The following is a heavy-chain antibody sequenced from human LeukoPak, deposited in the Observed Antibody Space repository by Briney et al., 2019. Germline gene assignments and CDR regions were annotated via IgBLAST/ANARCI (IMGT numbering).Heavy chain of an antibody. V-gene: IGHV3-48*04. J-gene: IGHJ6*03. CDR3: ARVMEYYYYYMDV. Sequence: GGSLRLSCAASGFTFSSYNMNWVRQAPGKGLEWVSYISNSGSIIYYADSVKGRFTISRDNAKNSLYLQMNSLRAEDTAVYYCARVMEYYYYYMDVWGKGTTVTISS. D-gene: IGHD3-10*01. CDR2: ISNSGSII. CDR1: GFTFSSYN.